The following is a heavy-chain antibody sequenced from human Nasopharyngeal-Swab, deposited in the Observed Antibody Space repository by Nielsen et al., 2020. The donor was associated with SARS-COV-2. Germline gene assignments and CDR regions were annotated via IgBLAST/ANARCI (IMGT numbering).Heavy chain of an antibody. V-gene: IGHV3-21*01. CDR1: GFTFSSYS. CDR3: ARDILTEPQTAS. Sequence: GESLKISCAASGFTFSSYSMNWVRQAPGKGLEWVSSISSSSSYIYYADSVKGRFTISRDNAKNSLYLQMNSLRAEDTAVYYCARDILTEPQTASWGQGTLVTVSS. CDR2: ISSSSSYI. D-gene: IGHD3-9*01. J-gene: IGHJ5*02.